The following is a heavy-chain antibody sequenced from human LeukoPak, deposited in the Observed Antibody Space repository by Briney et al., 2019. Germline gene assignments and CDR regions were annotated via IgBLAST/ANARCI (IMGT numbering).Heavy chain of an antibody. V-gene: IGHV1-46*01. Sequence: ASVKVSCKASGYTFTSYYMHWVRQAPGEGLEWMGVINPSGGSTSYAQKFQGRVTMTRDTSISTAYMELSRLRSDDTAVYYCARKGSYNHGPGFTAYWGQGTLVAVSS. CDR1: GYTFTSYY. D-gene: IGHD3-10*01. J-gene: IGHJ4*02. CDR2: INPSGGST. CDR3: ARKGSYNHGPGFTAY.